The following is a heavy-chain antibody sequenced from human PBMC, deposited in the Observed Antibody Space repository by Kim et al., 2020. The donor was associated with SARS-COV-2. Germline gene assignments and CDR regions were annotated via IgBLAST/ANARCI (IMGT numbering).Heavy chain of an antibody. V-gene: IGHV4-31*03. J-gene: IGHJ4*02. CDR2: IYYSGST. CDR3: ARERGGYSGYDPEWIDY. D-gene: IGHD5-12*01. CDR1: GGSISSGGYY. Sequence: SETLSLTCTVSGGSISSGGYYWSWIRQHPGKGLEWIGYIYYSGSTYYNPSLKSRVTISVDTSKNQFSLKLSSVTAADTAVYYCARERGGYSGYDPEWIDYWGQGTLVTVSS.